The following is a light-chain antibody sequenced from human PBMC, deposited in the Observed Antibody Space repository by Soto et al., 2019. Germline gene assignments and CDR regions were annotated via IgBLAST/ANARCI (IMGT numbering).Light chain of an antibody. J-gene: IGKJ1*01. CDR3: QQYNNWPRT. Sequence: EIVMTQSPAALSVSPGEGATLSCRASQSLSTNLAWYQQKPGQAPRLLIYGASTRATGIPARFSGSGSGTEFTLTISSLQSEDFGVYYCQQYNNWPRTFGQGTKVDI. CDR2: GAS. CDR1: QSLSTN. V-gene: IGKV3-15*01.